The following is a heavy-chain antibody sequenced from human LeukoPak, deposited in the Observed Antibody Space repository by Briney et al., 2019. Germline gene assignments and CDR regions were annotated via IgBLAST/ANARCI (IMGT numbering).Heavy chain of an antibody. D-gene: IGHD6-13*01. CDR3: ARDHTIAAADY. J-gene: IGHJ4*02. V-gene: IGHV3-7*03. CDR1: GFTFSSYW. Sequence: PGGTLRLSCAASGFTFSSYWMSWVRQAPRPGQERVANIKQDGSEKSYVDSVKGRFTISRDNAKNSLYLQMNSLRAEDTAVYYCARDHTIAAADYWGKGTLVTVSS. CDR2: IKQDGSEK.